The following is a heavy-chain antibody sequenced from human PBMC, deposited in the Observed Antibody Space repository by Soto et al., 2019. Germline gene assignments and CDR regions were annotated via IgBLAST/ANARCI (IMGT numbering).Heavy chain of an antibody. J-gene: IGHJ5*02. V-gene: IGHV5-51*01. CDR2: IYPGDSDT. D-gene: IGHD2-21*01. CDR1: GYSFTSYW. CDR3: ATGMRGDSRSRDSNLFDP. Sequence: PGESLKISCRGSGYSFTSYWIGWVRQMPGKGLEWMGIIYPGDSDTRYSPSFQGQVTMTEDTSTDTAYMELSSLRSEDTAVYYCATGMRGDSRSRDSNLFDPWGQGTLVTVYS.